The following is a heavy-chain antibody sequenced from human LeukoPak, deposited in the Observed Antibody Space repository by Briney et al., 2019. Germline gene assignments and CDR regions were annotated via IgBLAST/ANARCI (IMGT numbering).Heavy chain of an antibody. CDR3: ARGAGNYEGDDAFDV. CDR1: EFGVTTYY. J-gene: IGHJ3*01. Sequence: GGSLRLSCVVSEFGVTTYYMHWVRQAPGKGLEWVSVIYSGGTTYYAVSVAGRSTISRDHYKNTVYLQMNSLRAEDAAVYYCARGAGNYEGDDAFDVWGQGTLVTVSS. V-gene: IGHV3-66*01. CDR2: IYSGGTT. D-gene: IGHD3-22*01.